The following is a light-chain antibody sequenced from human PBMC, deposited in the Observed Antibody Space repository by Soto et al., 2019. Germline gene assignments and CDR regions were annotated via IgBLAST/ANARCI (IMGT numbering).Light chain of an antibody. CDR1: SSDVGAYNH. V-gene: IGLV2-14*01. Sequence: QSALTQPASVSGSPGKSITISCTGTSSDVGAYNHVSWYQHHPGKAPKLMIYEVSNRPSGLSDRFSGSKSGNTASLTISGLQAEDEADYYCCSYTVSTTFVFGSGTKLTVL. CDR3: CSYTVSTTFV. CDR2: EVS. J-gene: IGLJ1*01.